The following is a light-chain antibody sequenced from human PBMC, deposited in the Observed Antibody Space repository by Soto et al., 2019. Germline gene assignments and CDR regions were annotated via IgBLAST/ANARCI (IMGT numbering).Light chain of an antibody. CDR2: DVS. J-gene: IGLJ1*01. Sequence: QSALTQPRSVSGSPGQSVTISCTGTSSDVGAYNYVSWYQQHPGKAPKLMTYDVSKRPSGVPDRFSGSKSGNTASLTISGPQSEDEADYYCASWDDSLNGFVFGTGTKVTV. CDR3: ASWDDSLNGFV. V-gene: IGLV2-11*01. CDR1: SSDVGAYNY.